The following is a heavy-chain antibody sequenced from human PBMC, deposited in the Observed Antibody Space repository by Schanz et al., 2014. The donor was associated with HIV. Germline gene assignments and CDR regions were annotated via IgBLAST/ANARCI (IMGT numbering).Heavy chain of an antibody. D-gene: IGHD6-13*01. CDR3: ARGYSSSWLQIDY. CDR2: IIPMFGTA. Sequence: QVQLVQSGAEVKKPGSSVRVSCKASGETFSNYVISWVRQAPGQGLEWMGGIIPMFGTANYAQKFQGRVTIIADESTSTAYMELSSLRSEDTAVYYCARGYSSSWLQIDYWGQGTLVTVSS. CDR1: GETFSNYV. J-gene: IGHJ4*02. V-gene: IGHV1-69*01.